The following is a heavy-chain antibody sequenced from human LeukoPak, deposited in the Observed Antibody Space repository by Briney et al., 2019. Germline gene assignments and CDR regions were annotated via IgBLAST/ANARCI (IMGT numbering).Heavy chain of an antibody. CDR1: GFTFSSFA. CDR2: ITGSGFDT. V-gene: IGHV3-23*01. J-gene: IGHJ4*02. D-gene: IGHD4-17*01. Sequence: GRSLRLSCAASGFTFSSFAMSWVRQAPGKGLEWLSVITGSGFDTKSADSVKGRFNISRDNSKNTLYLQMNSLRAEDTAVYYCAKNLRVSSHYGIDYWGQGTLVTVCS. CDR3: AKNLRVSSHYGIDY.